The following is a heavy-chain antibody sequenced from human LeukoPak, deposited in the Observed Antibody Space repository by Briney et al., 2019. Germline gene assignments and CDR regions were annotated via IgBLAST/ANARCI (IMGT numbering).Heavy chain of an antibody. J-gene: IGHJ5*02. CDR3: ARAATDSSGYYYVKMGHNWFDP. CDR1: GGSISSGDYY. Sequence: SETLSLTCTVSGGSISSGDYYWSWIRQPPGKGLEWIEYIYYSGSTYYNPSLKSRVTISVDTSKNQFSLKLSSVTAADTAVYYCARAATDSSGYYYVKMGHNWFDPWGQGTLVTVSS. D-gene: IGHD3-22*01. V-gene: IGHV4-30-4*01. CDR2: IYYSGST.